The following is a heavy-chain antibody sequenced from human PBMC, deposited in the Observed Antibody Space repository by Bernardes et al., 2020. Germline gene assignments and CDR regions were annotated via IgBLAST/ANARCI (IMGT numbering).Heavy chain of an antibody. V-gene: IGHV3-23*01. CDR3: VPGYCSGSSCSSRSFA. CDR1: GFTFASYA. D-gene: IGHD2-15*01. CDR2: ISGSGGST. Sequence: GGSLRLSCGVSGFTFASYAMGWVRQAPGKGLEWVSSISGSGGSTYYADSVKGRFTISRDNSKNTLYLQMNTLRADDTAVYYAVPGYCSGSSCSSRSFAWGQGTQVTVSS. J-gene: IGHJ5*02.